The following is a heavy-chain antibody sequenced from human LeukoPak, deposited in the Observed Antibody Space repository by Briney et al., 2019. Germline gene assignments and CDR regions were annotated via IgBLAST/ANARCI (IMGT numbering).Heavy chain of an antibody. D-gene: IGHD1-26*01. Sequence: PGGSLRLSCAASGFTLSSYGMHWVRQAPGKGLEWVAVISYDGSNENYADSVKGRFTISRDNTKNTLYVQMNSLRAEDTAVYYCAKDSLRERIVGSTTRGVNDYWGQGTLVTVSS. CDR2: ISYDGSNE. CDR1: GFTLSSYG. V-gene: IGHV3-30*18. CDR3: AKDSLRERIVGSTTRGVNDY. J-gene: IGHJ4*02.